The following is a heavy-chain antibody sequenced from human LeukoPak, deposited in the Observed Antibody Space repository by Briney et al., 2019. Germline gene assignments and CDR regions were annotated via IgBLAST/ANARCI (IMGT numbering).Heavy chain of an antibody. CDR1: GFTFSSYS. V-gene: IGHV3-21*01. D-gene: IGHD6-6*01. Sequence: GGSLRLSCAASGFTFSSYSMNWVRQAPGKGLEWVSCISSSGSYIYYADSVKGRFTISRNNAKKSLYLQMNRLRAEDTAVYYCARDEYASSPGYFDYWGQGTLVTVSS. CDR3: ARDEYASSPGYFDY. J-gene: IGHJ4*02. CDR2: ISSSGSYI.